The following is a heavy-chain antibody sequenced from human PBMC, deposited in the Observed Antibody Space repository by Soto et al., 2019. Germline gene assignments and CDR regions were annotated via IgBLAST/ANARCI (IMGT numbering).Heavy chain of an antibody. CDR1: GGTFSSYT. J-gene: IGHJ4*02. CDR3: ARDSIAAAGTDY. V-gene: IGHV1-69*13. CDR2: IIPLFGTT. D-gene: IGHD6-13*01. Sequence: SVKVCCKASGGTFSSYTIAWVRQAPGQGLEWMGEIIPLFGTTNYVEKFQGRLTITADASTSTAYMELSSLRSEDTAMYYCARDSIAAAGTDYWGQGTLVTVSS.